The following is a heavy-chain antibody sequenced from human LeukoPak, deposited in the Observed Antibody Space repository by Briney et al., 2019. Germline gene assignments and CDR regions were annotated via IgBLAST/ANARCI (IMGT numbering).Heavy chain of an antibody. CDR1: GFTFSSYA. D-gene: IGHD5-18*01. CDR3: ARGRKYSYGTYYYGLDV. CDR2: ILYDGNNK. V-gene: IGHV3-30-3*01. J-gene: IGHJ6*02. Sequence: GGSLRLSCAASGFTFSSYAMHWVRQAPGKGLEWVAVILYDGNNKYYADSVKGRFTISRDNSKNTLYLQMNSLRAEDTAVYYCARGRKYSYGTYYYGLDVWGQGTTVTVCS.